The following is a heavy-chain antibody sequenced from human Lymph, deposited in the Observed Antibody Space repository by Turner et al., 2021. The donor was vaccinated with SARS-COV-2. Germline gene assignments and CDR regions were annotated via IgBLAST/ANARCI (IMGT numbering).Heavy chain of an antibody. CDR2: ISSSSSYI. J-gene: IGHJ4*02. CDR3: ARGDYGDYGTVYFDY. CDR1: GFTFSSYS. D-gene: IGHD4-17*01. V-gene: IGHV3-21*01. Sequence: EVQLVESGGGLVKPGGSLRLSCADSGFTFSSYSMNWVRQAPVKGLECVSSISSSSSYIYYADSVKGRFTISRDNAKNSLYLQMNSLRAEDTAVYYCARGDYGDYGTVYFDYWGQVTLVTVSS.